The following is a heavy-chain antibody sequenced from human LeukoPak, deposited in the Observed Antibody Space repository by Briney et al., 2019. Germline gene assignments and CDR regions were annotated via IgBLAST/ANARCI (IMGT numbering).Heavy chain of an antibody. V-gene: IGHV1-24*01. D-gene: IGHD2-15*01. CDR2: LDPEDGET. CDR3: ATDSNCGGGSCDAFDI. J-gene: IGHJ3*02. Sequence: ASVKVSCKVSGYTPTELSIHWVRQAPGKGLEWMGGLDPEDGETIYAQKFQGRLTMTEDTSTDTAYMELSSLKSEDTAVYYCATDSNCGGGSCDAFDIWGQGTMVTVSS. CDR1: GYTPTELS.